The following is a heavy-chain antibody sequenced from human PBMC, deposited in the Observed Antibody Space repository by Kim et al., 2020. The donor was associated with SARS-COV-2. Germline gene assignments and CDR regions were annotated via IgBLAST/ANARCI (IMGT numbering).Heavy chain of an antibody. CDR3: AKVIAEGNYFDY. V-gene: IGHV3-30*18. Sequence: GGSLRLSCAASGFTFSSYGMHWVRQAPGKGLEWVAVISYDGSNKYYADSVKGRFTISRDNSKNTLYLQMNSLRAEDTAVYYCAKVIAEGNYFDYWGQGTLVTVSS. D-gene: IGHD6-13*01. CDR2: ISYDGSNK. CDR1: GFTFSSYG. J-gene: IGHJ4*02.